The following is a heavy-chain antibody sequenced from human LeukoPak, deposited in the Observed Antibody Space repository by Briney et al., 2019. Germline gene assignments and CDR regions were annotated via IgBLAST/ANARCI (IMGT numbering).Heavy chain of an antibody. D-gene: IGHD3-10*01. J-gene: IGHJ4*02. Sequence: SSVKVSCKASGGTFSSYAISWVRQAPGQGLEWMGRIIPIFGTANYAQKFQGRVTITTGESTSTAYMELSSLRSEDTAVYYCARDRGAYYYGSGSYYNFDYWGQGTLVTVSS. CDR3: ARDRGAYYYGSGSYYNFDY. V-gene: IGHV1-69*05. CDR1: GGTFSSYA. CDR2: IIPIFGTA.